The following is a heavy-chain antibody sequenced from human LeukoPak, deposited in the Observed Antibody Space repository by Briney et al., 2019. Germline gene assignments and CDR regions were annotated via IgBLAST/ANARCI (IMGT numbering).Heavy chain of an antibody. CDR2: IYSGGNT. CDR1: GFTVSSNY. CDR3: ARGTQQLSPVFDH. J-gene: IGHJ4*02. Sequence: PGGSLRLSCAVSGFTVSSNYMSWVRQAQGKGLEWVSLIYSGGNTYYADSVKGRFTISRDNSKNTLYVQMNSLSPEDTAVYYCARGTQQLSPVFDHWGQGTPVTVSS. V-gene: IGHV3-66*01. D-gene: IGHD6-13*01.